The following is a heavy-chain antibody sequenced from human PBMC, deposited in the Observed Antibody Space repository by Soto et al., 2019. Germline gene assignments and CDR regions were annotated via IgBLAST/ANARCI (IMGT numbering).Heavy chain of an antibody. CDR2: IFPRLGTT. D-gene: IGHD2-21*02. CDR3: AIDACCCGGDCYSLVY. J-gene: IGHJ4*02. V-gene: IGHV1-69*13. Sequence: GASVKVSCKASGGAFNNCPISWLRQAPGQGLEWMGGIFPRLGTTTYAQKEQGRVSMTADESTSTVYMELSGLRSEDTAIYYCAIDACCCGGDCYSLVYWGQGTLVTVSS. CDR1: GGAFNNCP.